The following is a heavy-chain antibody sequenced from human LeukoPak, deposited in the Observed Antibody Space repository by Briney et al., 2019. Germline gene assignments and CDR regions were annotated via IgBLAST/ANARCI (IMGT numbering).Heavy chain of an antibody. D-gene: IGHD2-15*01. CDR2: ISYDGSNK. CDR3: AKDASRYCSGGSCYSDAFDI. V-gene: IGHV3-30*18. J-gene: IGHJ3*02. Sequence: PGRSLRLSCAASGFTFSSYGMHWVRQAPGKGLEWVAVISYDGSNKYYADSVKGRFTISRDNSKNTLYLQMNSLRAEDTAVYYCAKDASRYCSGGSCYSDAFDIWGQGTMVTVSS. CDR1: GFTFSSYG.